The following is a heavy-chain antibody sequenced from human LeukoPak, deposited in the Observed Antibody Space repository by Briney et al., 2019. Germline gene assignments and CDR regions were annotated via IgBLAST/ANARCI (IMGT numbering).Heavy chain of an antibody. D-gene: IGHD3-10*01. Sequence: SETLSLTFTVSGGSISSYYWSWIRQPPGKGLEWIGRIYTSGSTNYNPSLKSRVTMSLDTSRNQFSLKLTSVTAADTAVYYCARTYYYGSGSPNWFDPWGQGTLVTVSS. CDR1: GGSISSYY. J-gene: IGHJ5*02. V-gene: IGHV4-4*07. CDR2: IYTSGST. CDR3: ARTYYYGSGSPNWFDP.